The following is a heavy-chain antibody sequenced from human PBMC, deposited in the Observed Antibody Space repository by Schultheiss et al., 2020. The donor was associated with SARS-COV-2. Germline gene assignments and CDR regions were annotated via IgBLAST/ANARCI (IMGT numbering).Heavy chain of an antibody. Sequence: SETLSLTCTVSGGSISSHYWSWIRQPPGKGLEWIGEIYHSGSTNYNPSLKSRVTISVDTSKNQFSLKLSSVTAADTAVYYCARDLGESGGYWGQGTLVTVSS. CDR3: ARDLGESGGY. D-gene: IGHD3-10*01. J-gene: IGHJ4*02. CDR1: GGSISSHY. V-gene: IGHV4-59*11. CDR2: IYHSGST.